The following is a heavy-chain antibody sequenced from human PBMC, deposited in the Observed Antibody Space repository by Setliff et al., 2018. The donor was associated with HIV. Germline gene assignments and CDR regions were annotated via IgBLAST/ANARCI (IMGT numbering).Heavy chain of an antibody. J-gene: IGHJ4*02. CDR1: GASIIYY. Sequence: SETLSLTCTVSGASIIYYWGWIRQPPGKGLEWIGSVYHRGNTYYNPSLKSRLTISIDTSKNQFSLELNSVTAADTAVYYCAKDRSGSYRTFDYWGPGILVTVSS. CDR3: AKDRSGSYRTFDY. V-gene: IGHV4-39*07. D-gene: IGHD1-26*01. CDR2: VYHRGNT.